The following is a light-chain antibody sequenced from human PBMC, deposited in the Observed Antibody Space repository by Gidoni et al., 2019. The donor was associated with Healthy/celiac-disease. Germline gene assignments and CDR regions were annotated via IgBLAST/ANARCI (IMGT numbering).Light chain of an antibody. CDR3: QQSYSTLLT. CDR1: QSISSY. V-gene: IGKV1-39*01. J-gene: IGKJ4*01. CDR2: AAS. Sequence: DTQMTQSPSSLSASVGDRVTIPCRASQSISSYLNWYQQKPGKAPKLLIYAASSLQSGVPSRFSGSGSGTDFTLTISSLQPEDFATYYCQQSYSTLLTFXGXTKVEIK.